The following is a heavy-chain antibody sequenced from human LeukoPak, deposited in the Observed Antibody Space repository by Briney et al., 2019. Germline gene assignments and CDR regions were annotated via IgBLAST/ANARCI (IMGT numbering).Heavy chain of an antibody. D-gene: IGHD3-22*01. Sequence: SQTLSLTCTVSGGSISSGGYYWSWIRQHPGKGLEWIGSIYYSGSTYYNPSLKSRVTISVDTSKNQFSLKLSSVTAADTAVYYCARLRSLGYYYDSSGYPGEFDYWGQGTLVTVSS. CDR3: ARLRSLGYYYDSSGYPGEFDY. CDR1: GGSISSGGYY. J-gene: IGHJ4*02. V-gene: IGHV4-39*01. CDR2: IYYSGST.